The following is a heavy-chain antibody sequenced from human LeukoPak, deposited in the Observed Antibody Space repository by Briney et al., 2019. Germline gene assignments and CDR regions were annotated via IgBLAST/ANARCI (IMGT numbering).Heavy chain of an antibody. CDR1: GYTFTSYD. V-gene: IGHV1-8*01. CDR3: ARAPRAISCSDY. J-gene: IGHJ4*02. D-gene: IGHD2-8*01. CDR2: MNPNSGNT. Sequence: ASVKVSCKASGYTFTSYDINCVRQATGQGLEWMGWMNPNSGNTGYAQKFQGRVTMTRNTSISTAYMELSSLRSEDTAVYYCARAPRAISCSDYWGQGTLVTVSS.